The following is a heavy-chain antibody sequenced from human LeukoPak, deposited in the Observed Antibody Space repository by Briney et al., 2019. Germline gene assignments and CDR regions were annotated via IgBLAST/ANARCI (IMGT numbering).Heavy chain of an antibody. V-gene: IGHV3-23*01. J-gene: IGHJ4*02. CDR2: ISGSGANT. D-gene: IGHD2-2*03. CDR1: GFTFSTYA. CDR3: ARASWISTADAVC. Sequence: QPGGSLRLSCAASGFTFSTYAMSWVRQAPGKGLEWVSTISGSGANTYYADSVRGRFTISRDNSKNTLYLHMNSLRAEDTAVYYCARASWISTADAVCWGPGTQVTVSS.